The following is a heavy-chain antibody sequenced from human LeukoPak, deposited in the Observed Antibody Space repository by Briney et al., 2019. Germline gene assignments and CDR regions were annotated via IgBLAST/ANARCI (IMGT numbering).Heavy chain of an antibody. CDR1: VGFTTYDY. J-gene: IGHJ4*02. V-gene: IGHV4-4*07. D-gene: IGHD2-15*01. CDR2: IHTTGST. CDR3: ARGGGNRHFDS. Sequence: PSDTLSLTCSVSVGFTTYDYWNWIRQPAGKAPEWIGRIHTTGSTNYNPSLKSRLTMTLDKSKKQFSLKVTSMTAADTALYYCARGGGNRHFDSWGQGILVTVSS.